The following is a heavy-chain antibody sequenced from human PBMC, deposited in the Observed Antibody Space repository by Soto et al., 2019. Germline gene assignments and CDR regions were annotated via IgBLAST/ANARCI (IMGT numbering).Heavy chain of an antibody. CDR1: GFTFSSYA. D-gene: IGHD6-6*01. J-gene: IGHJ4*02. V-gene: IGHV3-30-3*01. Sequence: QVQLVESGGGMVQPGRSLRLSCAASGFTFSSYAMHWVHQAPGKGLEWVTIVSYDGSIKYYADSVKGRFTISRDNSKNTLDLQMNSLRAEDTAVYYCASGSSFTDYYFDYWGQGTLVTVSS. CDR2: VSYDGSIK. CDR3: ASGSSFTDYYFDY.